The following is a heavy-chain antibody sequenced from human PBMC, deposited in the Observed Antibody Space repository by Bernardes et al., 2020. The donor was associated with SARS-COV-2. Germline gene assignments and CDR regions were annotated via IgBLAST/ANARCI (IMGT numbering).Heavy chain of an antibody. V-gene: IGHV3-48*04. CDR3: ARFKGDCSSTRCLFGYYYYYMDV. CDR2: ISSSSSTI. D-gene: IGHD2-2*01. Sequence: AGSLCLSCAASGFTFSSYSMNWVRQAPGKGLEWVSYISSSSSTIYYADSVKGRFTISRDNAKNSLSLQMNSLRAEDTAVYYCARFKGDCSSTRCLFGYYYYYMDVWGKGTTVTVSS. CDR1: GFTFSSYS. J-gene: IGHJ6*03.